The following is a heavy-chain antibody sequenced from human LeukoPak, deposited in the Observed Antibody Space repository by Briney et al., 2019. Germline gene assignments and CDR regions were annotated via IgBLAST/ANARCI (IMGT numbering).Heavy chain of an antibody. Sequence: GGSLRLSCAASGFTFSRFWMHWVRQAPGKGLVWVARTSSDGSSTVYADSVKGRFTIPRDNAKKTLYLQMNSLRAEDTAVYYCAKDAVVREFDYWGQGTLVTVSS. CDR1: GFTFSRFW. CDR3: AKDAVVREFDY. V-gene: IGHV3-74*01. J-gene: IGHJ4*02. CDR2: TSSDGSST. D-gene: IGHD4-23*01.